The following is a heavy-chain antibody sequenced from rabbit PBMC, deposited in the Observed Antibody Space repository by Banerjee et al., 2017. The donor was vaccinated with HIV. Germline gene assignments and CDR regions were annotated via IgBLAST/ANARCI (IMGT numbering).Heavy chain of an antibody. D-gene: IGHD1-1*01. V-gene: IGHV1S40*01. CDR1: GFSFSSGYY. J-gene: IGHJ4*01. Sequence: QSLEESGGDLVKPGASLTLTCTASGFSFSSGYYMCWVRQAPGKGLEWIGCIGTGSGSTVYASWAKGRFTISRTSSTTVTLQMTSLTAADTATYFCAIDDAISGGYVYTLFGPGTLVTFS. CDR2: IGTGSGST. CDR3: AIDDAISGGYVYTL.